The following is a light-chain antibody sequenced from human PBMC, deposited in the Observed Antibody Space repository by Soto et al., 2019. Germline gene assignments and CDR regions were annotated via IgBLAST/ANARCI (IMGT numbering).Light chain of an antibody. CDR3: QQYGSSGT. CDR1: QSVSNDF. CDR2: GAS. V-gene: IGKV3-20*01. Sequence: EIALTQSPGILSLFPGARATLSCRASQSVSNDFLAWYQQKPGQAPRLLIYGASTRATDVPGRFSGSGSGADFTLTISRLEPEDFAVYYCQQYGSSGTFGQGTKVDI. J-gene: IGKJ1*01.